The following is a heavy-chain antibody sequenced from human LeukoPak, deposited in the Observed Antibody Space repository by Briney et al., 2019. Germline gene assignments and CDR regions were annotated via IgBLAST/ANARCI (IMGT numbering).Heavy chain of an antibody. CDR3: ARGPYGDPTHYCDY. Sequence: GGSLRLSCAASEFTFSSYAMYWVRQAPGSGLDYVSGISSNGGSTYYANSVKGRFTISRDYSKNTLHLQMGSLRPDDTGVYYCARGPYGDPTHYCDYWGQGTLVTVSS. J-gene: IGHJ4*02. D-gene: IGHD4-17*01. CDR2: ISSNGGST. CDR1: EFTFSSYA. V-gene: IGHV3-64*01.